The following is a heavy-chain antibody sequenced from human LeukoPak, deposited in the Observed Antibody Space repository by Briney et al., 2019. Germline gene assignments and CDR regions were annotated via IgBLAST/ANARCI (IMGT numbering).Heavy chain of an antibody. CDR2: MSYDGSNE. J-gene: IGHJ4*02. D-gene: IGHD4-17*01. V-gene: IGHV3-30*01. Sequence: PGRSLRLSCAASGFTFSSFAVHWVRQAPGKGLEWVAVMSYDGSNEYYADSVKGRFTVSRDNSKSTLYLQINTLRAEDTAVYYCARGIGYGFFYYLGQGTLVTVSS. CDR3: ARGIGYGFFYY. CDR1: GFTFSSFA.